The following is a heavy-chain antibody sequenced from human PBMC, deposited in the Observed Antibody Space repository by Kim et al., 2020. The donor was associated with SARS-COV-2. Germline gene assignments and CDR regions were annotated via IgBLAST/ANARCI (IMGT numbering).Heavy chain of an antibody. CDR2: IIPILGIA. CDR3: ARDPDYGVSMGDDY. CDR1: GGTFSSYA. V-gene: IGHV1-69*04. Sequence: SVKVSCKASGGTFSSYAISWVRQAPGQGLEWMGRIIPILGIANYAQKFQGRVTITADKSTSTAYMELSSLRSEDTAVYYCARDPDYGVSMGDDYWGQGTLVTVSS. J-gene: IGHJ4*02. D-gene: IGHD4-17*01.